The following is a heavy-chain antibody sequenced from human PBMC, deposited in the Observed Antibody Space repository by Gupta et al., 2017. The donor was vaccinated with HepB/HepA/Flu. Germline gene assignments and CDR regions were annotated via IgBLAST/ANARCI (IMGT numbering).Heavy chain of an antibody. CDR2: ISNDGIST. CDR1: GFTSRSYW. CDR3: ARRLPLGVLDY. Sequence: EVQLVESGGGLVKPGGSLRLPCDASGFTSRSYWRHWVRQAPGKALACVSRISNDGISTDYADSVKGRFTISRDNAKNTLFLLIKSLRAEDTAVYYCARRLPLGVLDYWGQGTLVTVSS. J-gene: IGHJ4*02. V-gene: IGHV3-74*01. D-gene: IGHD3-3*01.